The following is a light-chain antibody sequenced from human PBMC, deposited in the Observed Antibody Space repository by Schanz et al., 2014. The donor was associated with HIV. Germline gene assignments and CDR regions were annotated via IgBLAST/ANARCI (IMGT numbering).Light chain of an antibody. CDR1: SSNFGAGSD. J-gene: IGLJ2*01. CDR3: GTWDSSLSAVV. V-gene: IGLV1-40*01. Sequence: QSVLTQPPSVSGAPGQTVTISCTGSSSNFGAGSDVHWYRHLPGTAPELLIYGNTNRPSGVPDRFSGSRSGTSATLGITGLQTGDEADYYCGTWDSSLSAVVFGGGTKLTVL. CDR2: GNT.